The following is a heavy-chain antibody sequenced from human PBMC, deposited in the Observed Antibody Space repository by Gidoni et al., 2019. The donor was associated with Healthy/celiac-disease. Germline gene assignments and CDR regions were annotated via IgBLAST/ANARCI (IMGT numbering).Heavy chain of an antibody. CDR1: GSTFTSYA. Sequence: QVQLVQSGAEVQKPGASVKVSCKASGSTFTSYAMHWVRQAPGQRLEWMGWINAGNGNTKYSQKFQGRVTITRDTSASTAYMELSSLRSEDTAVYYCARDSAITTLYYFDYWGQGTLVTVSS. CDR3: ARDSAITTLYYFDY. J-gene: IGHJ4*02. D-gene: IGHD3-3*01. CDR2: INAGNGNT. V-gene: IGHV1-3*01.